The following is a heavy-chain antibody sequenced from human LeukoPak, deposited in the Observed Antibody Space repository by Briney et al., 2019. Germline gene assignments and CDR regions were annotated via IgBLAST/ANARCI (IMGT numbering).Heavy chain of an antibody. J-gene: IGHJ4*02. CDR1: GFTFSSYA. D-gene: IGHD3-3*01. Sequence: GGSLRLSCAASGFTFSSYAMSWVRQAPGKGLEWVSAISGSGGSTYYADSVKGRFTISRDNSKNTLYLQMNSLRAEDTAVYYCAKGQHNHFGVVISYFDYWGQGTLVTVSS. V-gene: IGHV3-23*01. CDR3: AKGQHNHFGVVISYFDY. CDR2: ISGSGGST.